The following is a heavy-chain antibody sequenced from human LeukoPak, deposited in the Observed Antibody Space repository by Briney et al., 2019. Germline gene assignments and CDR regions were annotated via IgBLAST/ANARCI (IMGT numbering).Heavy chain of an antibody. CDR2: ISSSGSTI. CDR3: ARDCSSTSCPGYYYYGMDV. V-gene: IGHV3-48*03. J-gene: IGHJ6*02. Sequence: PGGSLRLSCAASRFTFSSYEMNWVRQAPGKGLEWVSYISSSGSTIYYADSVKGRFTISRDNAKNSLYLQMNSLRAEDTAVYYCARDCSSTSCPGYYYYGMDVWGQGTTVTVSS. CDR1: RFTFSSYE. D-gene: IGHD2-2*01.